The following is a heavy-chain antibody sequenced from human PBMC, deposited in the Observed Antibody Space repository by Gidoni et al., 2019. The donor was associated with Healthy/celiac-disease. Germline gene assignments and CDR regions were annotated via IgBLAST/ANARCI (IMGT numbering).Heavy chain of an antibody. CDR2: ISSSSSTI. J-gene: IGHJ4*02. CDR3: ARVWPSYGYYYFDY. D-gene: IGHD5-18*01. CDR1: GFTFSSYS. V-gene: IGHV3-48*02. Sequence: EVQLVEAGGGLVQPGGSLRLSCAASGFTFSSYSMHWVRQAPGKGLEWVSYISSSSSTIYYADSVKGRFTISIDNAKNSLYLQMNSLRDEDTAVYYCARVWPSYGYYYFDYWGQGTLVTVSS.